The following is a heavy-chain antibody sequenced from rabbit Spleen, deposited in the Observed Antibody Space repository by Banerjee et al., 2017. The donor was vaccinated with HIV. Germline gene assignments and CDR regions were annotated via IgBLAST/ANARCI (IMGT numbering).Heavy chain of an antibody. Sequence: QSLEESGGGLVQPGGSLKLSCKASGFIFSDNYMCWVRQAPGKGLEWIGCIYGGSSGSTWYASWVNGRFTISKTSSTTVTLQMTSLTAADTATYFCARDDGDDSDFYFNLWGPGTLVTVS. D-gene: IGHD2-1*01. V-gene: IGHV1S40*01. J-gene: IGHJ4*01. CDR3: ARDDGDDSDFYFNL. CDR1: GFIFSDNY. CDR2: IYGGSSGST.